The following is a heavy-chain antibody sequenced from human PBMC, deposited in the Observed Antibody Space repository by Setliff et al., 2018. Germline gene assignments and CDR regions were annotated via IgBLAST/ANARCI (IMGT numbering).Heavy chain of an antibody. J-gene: IGHJ6*02. Sequence: ASVKVSCKASGYTFTSYAMHWVRQAPGQRLEWMGWINAGNGNTKYSQKFQGRVTITRDTSASTAYMELSSLRSEDTAVYYCASLGCCSSTSCWPYYYYGMDVWGQGTTVTVSS. CDR1: GYTFTSYA. CDR2: INAGNGNT. V-gene: IGHV1-3*01. D-gene: IGHD2-2*01. CDR3: ASLGCCSSTSCWPYYYYGMDV.